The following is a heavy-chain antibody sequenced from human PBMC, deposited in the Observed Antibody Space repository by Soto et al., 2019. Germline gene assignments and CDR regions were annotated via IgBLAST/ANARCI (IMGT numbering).Heavy chain of an antibody. V-gene: IGHV4-34*01. J-gene: IGHJ6*02. CDR3: AKRGSGMDV. Sequence: SETLSLTCAVYGGSFSGYYWSWIRQPPGKGLEWIGEISHTGSTSYNPSLKSRVTISVDTSKNQFSLKLYSVTAADTAVYYCAKRGSGMDVWGQGTTVTVSS. D-gene: IGHD3-16*01. CDR2: ISHTGST. CDR1: GGSFSGYY.